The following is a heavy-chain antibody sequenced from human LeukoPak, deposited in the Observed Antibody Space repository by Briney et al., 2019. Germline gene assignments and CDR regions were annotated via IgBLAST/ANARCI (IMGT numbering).Heavy chain of an antibody. V-gene: IGHV3-30*04. CDR1: GFAFSSYA. Sequence: GSLRLSCAASGFAFSSYAMHWVRQAPGKGLEWVAVISYDGSNKYYADSVKGRFTISRDNSKNTLYLQMNSLRAEDTAVYYCARGTTGIDYWGQGTLVTVSS. CDR2: ISYDGSNK. J-gene: IGHJ4*02. D-gene: IGHD3-9*01. CDR3: ARGTTGIDY.